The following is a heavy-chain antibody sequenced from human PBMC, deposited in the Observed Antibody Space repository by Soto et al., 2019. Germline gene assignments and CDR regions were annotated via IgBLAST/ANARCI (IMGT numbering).Heavy chain of an antibody. V-gene: IGHV3-48*03. J-gene: IGHJ6*02. CDR1: GYTFSSYE. CDR2: ISSSGSTI. Sequence: VQLVQSGAEVKKPGASVKVSCKASGYTFSSYEMNWVRQAPGKGLEWVSYISSSGSTIYYADSVKGRFTISRDNAKNSLYLQMNSLRAEDTAVYYCARTLNYYGSGSYSFLPYYYYYGMDVWGQGTTVTVSS. CDR3: ARTLNYYGSGSYSFLPYYYYYGMDV. D-gene: IGHD3-10*01.